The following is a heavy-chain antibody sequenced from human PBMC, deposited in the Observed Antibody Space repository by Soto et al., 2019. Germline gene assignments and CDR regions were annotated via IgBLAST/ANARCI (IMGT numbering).Heavy chain of an antibody. CDR1: GYSFTSYW. CDR2: IYPGDSDT. V-gene: IGHV5-51*01. CDR3: ARHTRIVAGTNRIERQLDY. J-gene: IGHJ4*02. D-gene: IGHD6-19*01. Sequence: PGESLKISCKGSGYSFTSYWIGWVRQMPGKGLEWMGIIYPGDSDTRYSPSFQGQVTISADKSISTAYLQWSSLKASDTAMYYCARHTRIVAGTNRIERQLDYWGQGALVTVSS.